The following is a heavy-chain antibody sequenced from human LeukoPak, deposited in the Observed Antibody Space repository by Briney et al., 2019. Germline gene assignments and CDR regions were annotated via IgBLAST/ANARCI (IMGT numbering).Heavy chain of an antibody. CDR2: ISTYNGNT. CDR1: GYTFTSYG. D-gene: IGHD4-23*01. CDR3: ARAGYGGNAVYYYYYMDV. V-gene: IGHV1-18*01. Sequence: ASVKVSCKASGYTFTSYGISWVRQAPGQGLEWMGWISTYNGNTNYAQELQGRVTMTTDTSTSTAYMELRSLRSDDTAVYYCARAGYGGNAVYYYYYMDVWGKGTTVTVSS. J-gene: IGHJ6*03.